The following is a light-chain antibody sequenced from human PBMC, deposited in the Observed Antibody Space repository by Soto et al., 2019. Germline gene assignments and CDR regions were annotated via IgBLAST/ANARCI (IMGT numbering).Light chain of an antibody. CDR3: ASWDDRLGAVI. V-gene: IGLV2-11*01. CDR2: GVS. J-gene: IGLJ2*01. CDR1: NSDVGGYNY. Sequence: QSALTQPRSVSGSPGQSVTISCTGTNSDVGGYNYVSWYQQYPGKAPKLMISGVSERPSGVPDRFSGSKSGNTASLTISGLQAEDEADYYCASWDDRLGAVIFGGGTKVTVL.